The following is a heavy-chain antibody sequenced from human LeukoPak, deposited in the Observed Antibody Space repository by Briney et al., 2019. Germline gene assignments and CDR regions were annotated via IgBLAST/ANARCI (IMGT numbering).Heavy chain of an antibody. D-gene: IGHD6-19*01. V-gene: IGHV3-30*03. CDR3: ARVSGWYYFDY. J-gene: IGHJ4*02. CDR2: ISYDGSNK. CDR1: GFTFSSYG. Sequence: GGSLRLSCAASGFTFSSYGMHWVRQAPGKGLEWVAVISYDGSNKYYADSVKGRFTISRDNSKNTLYLQMNSLRAEDTAVYYCARVSGWYYFDYWGQGTLVTVST.